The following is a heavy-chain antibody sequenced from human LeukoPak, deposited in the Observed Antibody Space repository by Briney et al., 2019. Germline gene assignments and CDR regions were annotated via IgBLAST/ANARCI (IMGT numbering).Heavy chain of an antibody. Sequence: ASVKVSCKASGYIFASYYMHWVRQAPGQGLEWMGIINPGGSTNYAQKFQGRVTMTRDTSISTAYMELSRLRSDDTAVYYCARDSNWNGDWFDPWGQGTLVTVSS. CDR3: ARDSNWNGDWFDP. CDR1: GYIFASYY. V-gene: IGHV1-2*02. J-gene: IGHJ5*02. CDR2: INPGGST. D-gene: IGHD1-1*01.